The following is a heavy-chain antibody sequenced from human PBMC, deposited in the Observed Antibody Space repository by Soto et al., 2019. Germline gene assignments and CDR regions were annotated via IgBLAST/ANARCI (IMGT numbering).Heavy chain of an antibody. D-gene: IGHD3-3*01. CDR2: INPNSGGT. Sequence: QVQLVQSGAEVKKPGASVKVSCKASGYTFTGYYMHWVRQAPGQGLEWMGWINPNSGGTNYAQKFQGRVTMPRDTSISTAYMELSRLRSDDTAVYYCARTYYDFWSGYSFVPWGQGTLVTVSS. V-gene: IGHV1-2*02. CDR3: ARTYYDFWSGYSFVP. CDR1: GYTFTGYY. J-gene: IGHJ5*02.